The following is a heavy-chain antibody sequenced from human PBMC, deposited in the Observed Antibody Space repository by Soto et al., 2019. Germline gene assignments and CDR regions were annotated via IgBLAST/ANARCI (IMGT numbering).Heavy chain of an antibody. CDR2: ISGSGGST. D-gene: IGHD3-22*01. J-gene: IGHJ4*02. Sequence: VGFLSLSSASSGCPFGSHSGIWVRPAPGRGLEWVSAISGSGGSTYYADSVKGRFTISRDNAKNTLYLQMNSLRAEDTAVYYCAKVVVPPGPNYYDRSGFLGSFDYCGQGTLVNLS. V-gene: IGHV3-23*01. CDR1: GCPFGSHS. CDR3: AKVVVPPGPNYYDRSGFLGSFDY.